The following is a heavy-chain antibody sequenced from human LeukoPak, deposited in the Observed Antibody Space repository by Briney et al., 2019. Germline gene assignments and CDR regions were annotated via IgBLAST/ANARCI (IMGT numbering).Heavy chain of an antibody. Sequence: GAPLKFSCKGSGYSFTSYWIGWVRQLPGKGLEWMGIIYPGGSDTRYSPSFQGQVTISADKSISTAYLQWSSLKASDTAMYYCARLKDSCGGSCYYMDVWGKGTTVTVSS. V-gene: IGHV5-51*01. CDR2: IYPGGSDT. D-gene: IGHD2-15*01. J-gene: IGHJ6*03. CDR1: GYSFTSYW. CDR3: ARLKDSCGGSCYYMDV.